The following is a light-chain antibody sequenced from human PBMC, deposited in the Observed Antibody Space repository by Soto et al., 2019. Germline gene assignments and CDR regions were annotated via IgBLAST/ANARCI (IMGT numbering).Light chain of an antibody. Sequence: SVLTQPPSASGSLGQSVTISCTGTSSDIGTYDYVSWYQQHPGRAPKLMIYEVSNRPSGLSNRFSGSKSGNTASLTITGLQAEDEADYYCQPYDSSLSGSEVFGTGTKVTVL. J-gene: IGLJ1*01. CDR2: EVS. V-gene: IGLV2-8*01. CDR3: QPYDSSLSGSEV. CDR1: SSDIGTYDY.